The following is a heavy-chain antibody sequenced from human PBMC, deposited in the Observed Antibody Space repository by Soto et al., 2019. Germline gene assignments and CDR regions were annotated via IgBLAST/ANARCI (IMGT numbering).Heavy chain of an antibody. J-gene: IGHJ3*01. Sequence: EVQLVESGGDLVQPGGSLRLSCAASGFTFIDYEFNWVRQAPGKGLEWIAYISTSSGSIEYANSVQGRFTISRDNAKNLVYMQMTSLRAEYTAIYYCAREGRTWGRADAFDLWGQGTLVTVSS. CDR1: GFTFIDYE. D-gene: IGHD3-16*01. CDR2: ISTSSGSI. V-gene: IGHV3-48*03. CDR3: AREGRTWGRADAFDL.